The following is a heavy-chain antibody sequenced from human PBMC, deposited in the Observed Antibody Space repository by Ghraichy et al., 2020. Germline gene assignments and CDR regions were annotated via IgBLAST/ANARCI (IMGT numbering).Heavy chain of an antibody. CDR2: IHYRGST. Sequence: SETLSLTCSVSGDPFSSGEYYWGYVRQTPGKGLEWIGYIHYRGSTFYNPSLRSRLTISIDTPKKQFSLRLNSVTAADTAIYYCARVSDYGDYDVIDYWGRGTLVTVSS. CDR3: ARVSDYGDYDVIDY. J-gene: IGHJ4*02. D-gene: IGHD4-17*01. CDR1: GDPFSSGEYY. V-gene: IGHV4-30-4*01.